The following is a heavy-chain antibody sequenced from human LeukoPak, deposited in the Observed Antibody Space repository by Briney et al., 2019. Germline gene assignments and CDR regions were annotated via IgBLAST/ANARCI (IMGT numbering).Heavy chain of an antibody. J-gene: IGHJ4*02. V-gene: IGHV4-59*08. CDR2: IYYSGST. Sequence: SETLSLTCTVSGGSISSYYWSWIRQPPGKGLEWIGYIYYSGSTNYNPSLKSRVTISVDTSKNQFSLKLSSVTAADTAVYYCATAGYSSSWYGDYFDYWGQGTLVTVSS. D-gene: IGHD6-13*01. CDR1: GGSISSYY. CDR3: ATAGYSSSWYGDYFDY.